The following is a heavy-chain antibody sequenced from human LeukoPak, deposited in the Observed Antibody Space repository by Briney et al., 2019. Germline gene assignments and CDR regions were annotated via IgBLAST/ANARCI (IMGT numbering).Heavy chain of an antibody. CDR2: ISWNSGSI. CDR1: GFTLSDYA. CDR3: AKEDRGGYFDY. D-gene: IGHD3-10*01. Sequence: SGGSLRLSCSASGFTLSDYAMHWVRQAPGKGLEWVSGISWNSGSIGYADSVKGRFTISRDNAKNSLYLQMNSLRAEDTALYYCAKEDRGGYFDYWGQGTLVTVSS. V-gene: IGHV3-9*01. J-gene: IGHJ4*02.